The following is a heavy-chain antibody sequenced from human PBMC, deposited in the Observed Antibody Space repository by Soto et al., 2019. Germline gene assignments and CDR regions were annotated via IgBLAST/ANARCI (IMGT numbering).Heavy chain of an antibody. D-gene: IGHD1-26*01. J-gene: IGHJ4*02. CDR2: ISYDGSNK. CDR1: GFTFSSYA. V-gene: IGHV3-30-3*01. CDR3: ARGEGLTLDY. Sequence: SGGGVVPPGRSLRLSCAASGFTFSSYAMHWVRQAPGKGLEWVAVISYDGSNKYYADSVKSRFTISRDNSKNTLYLQMNSLRAEDTAVYYCARGEGLTLDYWGQGTLVTVSS.